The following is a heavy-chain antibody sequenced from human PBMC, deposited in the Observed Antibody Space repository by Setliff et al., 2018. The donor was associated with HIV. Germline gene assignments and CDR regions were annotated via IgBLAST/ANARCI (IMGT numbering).Heavy chain of an antibody. CDR3: HPDDYVWGNPFDY. V-gene: IGHV3-21*04. D-gene: IGHD3-16*01. CDR1: GLTFRSAW. J-gene: IGHJ4*02. CDR2: ISSDSNYI. Sequence: GGSLRLSCSASGLTFRSAWMSWVRQAPGKGLEWVASISSDSNYIYYADSMKGRFTVSRDNARNSLFLEMNNLRAEDTAVYYCHPDDYVWGNPFDYWGQGTLVTVSS.